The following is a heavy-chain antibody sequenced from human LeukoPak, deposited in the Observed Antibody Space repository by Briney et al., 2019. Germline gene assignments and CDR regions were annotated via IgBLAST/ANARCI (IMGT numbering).Heavy chain of an antibody. J-gene: IGHJ5*02. V-gene: IGHV3-49*03. CDR1: GFTFGDYA. CDR2: IRSKAYGGTT. CDR3: TRDQVVVPAAIPPNWFDP. D-gene: IGHD2-2*02. Sequence: GGSLRLSCTASGFTFGDYAMSWFRQAPGTGLEWVGFIRSKAYGGTTEYAASVKGRFTISRDDSKSIAYLQMNSLKTEDTAVYYCTRDQVVVPAAIPPNWFDPWGQGTLVTVSS.